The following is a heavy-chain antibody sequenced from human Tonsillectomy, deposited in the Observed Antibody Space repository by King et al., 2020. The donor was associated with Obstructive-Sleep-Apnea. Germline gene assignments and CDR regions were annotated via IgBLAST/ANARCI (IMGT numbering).Heavy chain of an antibody. V-gene: IGHV3-15*01. J-gene: IGHJ4*02. Sequence: EVQLVESGGGLVEPGGSLRLSCTASGLTFTSAWMSWVRQAPGKGPEWVGRIKSRYDGGTPDYAAFLKGRFTISRDDSKNTIDLQMSSLQGEDTAIYYCTTGDPRRDWGQGTLVTVSS. CDR1: GLTFTSAW. CDR3: TTGDPRRD. CDR2: IKSRYDGGTP.